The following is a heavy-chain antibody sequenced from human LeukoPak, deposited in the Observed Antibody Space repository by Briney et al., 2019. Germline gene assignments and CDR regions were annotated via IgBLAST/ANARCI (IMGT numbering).Heavy chain of an antibody. CDR3: ARARTGYCSSTSCNRFDY. CDR2: IYYSGST. Sequence: SETLSLTCTVSGGSISSSSYYWGWIRQPPGKGLEWIGSIYYSGSTYYNPSLKSRVTISVDTSKNQFSLKLSSVTAADTAVYYCARARTGYCSSTSCNRFDYWGQGTLVTVSS. J-gene: IGHJ4*02. D-gene: IGHD2-2*01. V-gene: IGHV4-39*07. CDR1: GGSISSSSYY.